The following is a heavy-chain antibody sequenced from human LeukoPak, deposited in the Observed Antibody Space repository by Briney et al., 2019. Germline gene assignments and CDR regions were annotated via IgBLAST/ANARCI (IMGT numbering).Heavy chain of an antibody. CDR1: GFTFSDYY. Sequence: GGSLRLSCAASGFTFSDYYMSWIRQAPGKGLEWVSYISSSGSTIYYADSVKGRFTISRDNAKNSLYLQMNSLRAEDTAVYYCARDEQMVVAARGAPYYYYMDVWGKGTTVTISS. J-gene: IGHJ6*03. CDR3: ARDEQMVVAARGAPYYYYMDV. V-gene: IGHV3-11*01. CDR2: ISSSGSTI. D-gene: IGHD2-15*01.